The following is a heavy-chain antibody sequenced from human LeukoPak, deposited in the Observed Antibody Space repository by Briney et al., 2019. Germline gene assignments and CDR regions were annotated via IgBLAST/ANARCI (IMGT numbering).Heavy chain of an antibody. V-gene: IGHV4-30-4*08. CDR3: ASREGSQGGYCSSTSCYTGYY. J-gene: IGHJ4*02. CDR1: GGSISSGGYY. CDR2: IYYSGST. Sequence: SETLSLTCTVSGGSISSGGYYWSWIRQPPGKGLEWIGYIYYSGSTYYNPSLKSRVTISVDTSKNQFSLKLSSVTAADTAVYYCASREGSQGGYCSSTSCYTGYYWGQGTLVTVSS. D-gene: IGHD2-2*02.